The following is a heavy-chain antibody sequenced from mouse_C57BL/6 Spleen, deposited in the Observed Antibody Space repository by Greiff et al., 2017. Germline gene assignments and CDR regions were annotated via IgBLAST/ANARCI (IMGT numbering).Heavy chain of an antibody. V-gene: IGHV3-6*01. CDR2: ISYDGSN. CDR3: ARDGLITTVVAKAY. J-gene: IGHJ3*01. D-gene: IGHD1-1*01. CDR1: GYSITSGYY. Sequence: EVQLVESGPGLVKPSQSLSLTCSVTGYSITSGYYWNWIRQFPGNKLEWMGYISYDGSNNYNPSLKNRISITRDTSKNQFFLKLNSVTTEDTATYYCARDGLITTVVAKAYWGQGTLVTVSA.